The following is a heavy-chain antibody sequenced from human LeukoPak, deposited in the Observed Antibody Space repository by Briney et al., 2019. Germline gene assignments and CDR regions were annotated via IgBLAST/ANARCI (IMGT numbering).Heavy chain of an antibody. CDR2: IYYSGST. V-gene: IGHV4-59*01. CDR3: ARGQYGRLDYMDV. D-gene: IGHD2-21*01. Sequence: SETLSLTCTVSGGSISTYYWRWIRQPPGKGLEWIGYIYYSGSTTSNPSLKSRVIISVDTSKNQFSLKLSSVTAADTAVYYCARGQYGRLDYMDVWGKGTTVTVSS. CDR1: GGSISTYY. J-gene: IGHJ6*03.